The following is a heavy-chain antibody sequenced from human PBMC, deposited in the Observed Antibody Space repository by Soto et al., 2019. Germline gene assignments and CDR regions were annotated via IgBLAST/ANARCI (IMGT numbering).Heavy chain of an antibody. CDR3: ARDFATHCSGSTCYPYAY. V-gene: IGHV3-7*03. Sequence: GGSLRLSCAASGFTFNTFWMSWVRQSPGKGLEWVANIKHGGSETYYVDSVKGRFTISRDNAKNSLFLQMNTLRTEDTAVYYCARDFATHCSGSTCYPYAYWGQGALVTVSS. CDR1: GFTFNTFW. CDR2: IKHGGSET. D-gene: IGHD2-15*01. J-gene: IGHJ4*02.